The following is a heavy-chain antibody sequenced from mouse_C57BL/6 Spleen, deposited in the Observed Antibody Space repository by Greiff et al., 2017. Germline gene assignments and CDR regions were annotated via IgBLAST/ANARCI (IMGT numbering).Heavy chain of an antibody. CDR3: ARRGLTGTWGFAY. V-gene: IGHV5-17*01. CDR2: ISSGSSTI. CDR1: GFTFSDYG. Sequence: DVTLVESGGGLVKPGGSLKISCAASGFTFSDYGMHWVRQAPEKGLEWVAYISSGSSTIYYADTVKGRFTISRDNAKNTLFRQMTSLRSEDTAMDYCARRGLTGTWGFAYWGQGTLVTVSA. J-gene: IGHJ3*01. D-gene: IGHD4-1*01.